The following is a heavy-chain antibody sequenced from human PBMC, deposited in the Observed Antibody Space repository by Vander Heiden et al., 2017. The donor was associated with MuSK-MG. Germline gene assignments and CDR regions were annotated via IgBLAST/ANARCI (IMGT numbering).Heavy chain of an antibody. V-gene: IGHV4-39*01. CDR1: GGSISSSSYY. CDR2: IYYSGST. CDR3: ARKGREMATIDY. Sequence: QLQLQESGPGLVKPSETLSLTCTVSGGSISSSSYYWGWIRQPPGKGLEWIGSIYYSGSTYYNPSLKSRVTISVDTSKNQFSLKLSSVTAADTAVYYCARKGREMATIDYWGQGTLVTVSS. D-gene: IGHD5-12*01. J-gene: IGHJ4*02.